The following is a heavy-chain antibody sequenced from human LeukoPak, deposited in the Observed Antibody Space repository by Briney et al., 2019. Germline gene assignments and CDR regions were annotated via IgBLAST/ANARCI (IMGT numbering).Heavy chain of an antibody. CDR3: ARFDDDSSGYYYVGYYYYGMDV. D-gene: IGHD3-22*01. CDR1: GFTFSSYA. Sequence: PGGSLRLSCAASGFTFSSYAMSWVRRAPGKGLEWVSAISGSGGSTYYADSVKGRFTISRDNSTNTLYLQMKSLRAEDTAVYYCARFDDDSSGYYYVGYYYYGMDVWGQGTTVTVSS. V-gene: IGHV3-23*01. CDR2: ISGSGGST. J-gene: IGHJ6*02.